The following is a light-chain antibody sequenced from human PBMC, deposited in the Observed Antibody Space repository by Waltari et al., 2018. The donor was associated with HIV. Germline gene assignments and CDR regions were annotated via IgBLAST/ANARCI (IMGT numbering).Light chain of an antibody. J-gene: IGLJ1*01. Sequence: QSLLTQPPSASGTPGQRVIISCSVSSFNIGRNFVSCSQQVPGTAPKVLIFRDNQRPSGVPDRFSGSKSGASASLAISGLRSEDEADYYCAAWDDSLRGSYVFGPGTKVTVL. CDR2: RDN. CDR1: SFNIGRNF. V-gene: IGLV1-47*01. CDR3: AAWDDSLRGSYV.